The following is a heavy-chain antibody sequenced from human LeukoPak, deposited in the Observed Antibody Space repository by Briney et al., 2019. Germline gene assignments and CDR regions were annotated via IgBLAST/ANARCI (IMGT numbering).Heavy chain of an antibody. Sequence: ATGDSTYYADSVTGRFSISRDNSKNTLYVQLNSLRAADTAIYYCAKRGLPDFWGQGTLVTVSS. CDR2: ATGDST. J-gene: IGHJ4*02. CDR3: AKRGLPDF. D-gene: IGHD3-10*01. V-gene: IGHV3-23*01.